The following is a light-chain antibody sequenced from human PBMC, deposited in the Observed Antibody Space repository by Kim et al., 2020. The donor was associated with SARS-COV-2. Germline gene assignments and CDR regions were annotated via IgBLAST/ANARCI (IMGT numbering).Light chain of an antibody. Sequence: PGGTVTLTCGSSTGAVTSGHYPYWFQQKPGQAPRILIYDTNKKHSWTPARFSGSLLGGKAALTLSGAQPEDEAEYYCLVSYSGARRFGGGTQLTVL. V-gene: IGLV7-46*01. CDR1: TGAVTSGHY. CDR2: DTN. CDR3: LVSYSGARR. J-gene: IGLJ3*02.